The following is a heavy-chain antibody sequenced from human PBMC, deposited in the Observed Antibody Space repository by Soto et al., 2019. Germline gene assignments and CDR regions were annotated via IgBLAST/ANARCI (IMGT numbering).Heavy chain of an antibody. V-gene: IGHV1-69*10. J-gene: IGHJ6*02. CDR2: IIPILGIA. D-gene: IGHD2-2*01. Sequence: VKVSCKASGGTFSSYTISWVRQAPGQGLEWMGGIIPILGIANYAQKFQGRVTITADESTSTVYMELSSLRSEDTAVYFCARSQGSSTSLEIYYYYYYGMDVWGQGTTVTVSS. CDR1: GGTFSSYT. CDR3: ARSQGSSTSLEIYYYYYYGMDV.